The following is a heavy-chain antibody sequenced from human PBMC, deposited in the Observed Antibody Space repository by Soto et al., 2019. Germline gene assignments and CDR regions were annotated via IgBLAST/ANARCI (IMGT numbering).Heavy chain of an antibody. J-gene: IGHJ5*02. V-gene: IGHV4-61*01. D-gene: IGHD6-6*01. CDR3: VRHMGRSSPIRNWFDP. CDR2: INYSGST. CDR1: GGSVSSVTYY. Sequence: SETLSLTCAVSGGSVSSVTYYWSWIRQPPGKGLEWIAYINYSGSTNYNPSLKSRVTISIDTSKNQFSLRLSSVTAADTAVYYCVRHMGRSSPIRNWFDPWDQGSL.